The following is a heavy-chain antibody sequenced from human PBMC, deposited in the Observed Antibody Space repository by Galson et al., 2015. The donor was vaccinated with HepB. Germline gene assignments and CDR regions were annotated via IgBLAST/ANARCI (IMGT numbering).Heavy chain of an antibody. J-gene: IGHJ4*02. D-gene: IGHD1-1*01. V-gene: IGHV3-48*02. Sequence: SLRLSCAASGFTFSSHSMNWVRRAPGKGLEWVPYISSSGTTIYYADSVKGRFTISRDNAKNSLYLQMNSLGDEDTAVYYCARDPSPTTDAWYYFDYWGQGTLVTVSS. CDR1: GFTFSSHS. CDR3: ARDPSPTTDAWYYFDY. CDR2: ISSSGTTI.